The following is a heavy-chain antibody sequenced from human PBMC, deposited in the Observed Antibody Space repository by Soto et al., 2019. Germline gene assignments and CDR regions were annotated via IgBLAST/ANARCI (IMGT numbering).Heavy chain of an antibody. CDR1: GGSISSGGYY. CDR2: IYYSGST. V-gene: IGHV4-31*03. Sequence: PSGTLSLTCTVSGGSISSGGYYWSWIRQHPGKGLEWIGYIYYSGSTYYNPSLKSRVTISVDTSKNQYSLKLSSVTAADTAVYYCARDYYDFWSGSHNWFDPWGQGTLVTVSS. D-gene: IGHD3-3*01. J-gene: IGHJ5*02. CDR3: ARDYYDFWSGSHNWFDP.